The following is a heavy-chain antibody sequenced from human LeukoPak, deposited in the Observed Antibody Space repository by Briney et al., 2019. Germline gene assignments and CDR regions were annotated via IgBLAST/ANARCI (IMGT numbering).Heavy chain of an antibody. CDR1: GFTFSSYS. CDR3: AREFVGYYYGSGSYDLDY. J-gene: IGHJ4*02. CDR2: ISSSSSTI. Sequence: TGGSLRLSCAASGFTFSSYSRNWVRQAPGKGLEWVSYISSSSSTIYYADSVKGRFTISRDNAKNSLYLQMNSLRAEDTAVYYCAREFVGYYYGSGSYDLDYWGQGTLVTVSS. D-gene: IGHD3-10*01. V-gene: IGHV3-48*01.